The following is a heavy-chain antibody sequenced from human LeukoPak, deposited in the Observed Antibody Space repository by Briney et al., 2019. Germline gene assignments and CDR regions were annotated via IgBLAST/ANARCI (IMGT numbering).Heavy chain of an antibody. J-gene: IGHJ4*02. D-gene: IGHD3-22*01. Sequence: SGPTLVNPTQTLTLTCTFSGFSLTTRGVGVAWIRQPPGKTLEWLALIYWDDDKRYSPSLKSRLTITKDTSKNQVVLTMTNMDPVDTATYYCARKAYDSSGSDYWGQGTLVTVSS. CDR2: IYWDDDK. V-gene: IGHV2-5*02. CDR1: GFSLTTRGVG. CDR3: ARKAYDSSGSDY.